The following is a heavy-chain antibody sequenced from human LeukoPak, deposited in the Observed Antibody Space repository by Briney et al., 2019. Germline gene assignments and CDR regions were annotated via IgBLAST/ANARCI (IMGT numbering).Heavy chain of an antibody. CDR3: AKLPFYETSAPLGDLCF. CDR1: GFPFNTYA. D-gene: IGHD1-14*01. J-gene: IGHJ4*02. Sequence: TGGSLRLSCAASGFPFNTYAMSWVRQAPGKGLEWVSVIRPTGTNTYYASSVRGRFTISRDDSKTTLYLQMSSLRAEDTAMYYCAKLPFYETSAPLGDLCFWGQGTLVTVSS. V-gene: IGHV3-23*01. CDR2: IRPTGTNT.